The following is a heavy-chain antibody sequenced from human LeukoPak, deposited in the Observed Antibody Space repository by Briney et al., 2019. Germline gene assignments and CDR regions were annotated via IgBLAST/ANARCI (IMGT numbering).Heavy chain of an antibody. Sequence: PSETLSLTCTVSGGSISSGGYSWSWIRQHPGKGLEWIGYIYYSGTTNYNPSLKSRVTISVDTSKNHFSLKLSSVTAADTAVYYCARQAAAAHGGALDIWGQGTMVTVSS. CDR2: IYYSGTT. V-gene: IGHV4-61*03. D-gene: IGHD6-13*01. CDR3: ARQAAAAHGGALDI. J-gene: IGHJ3*02. CDR1: GGSISSGGYS.